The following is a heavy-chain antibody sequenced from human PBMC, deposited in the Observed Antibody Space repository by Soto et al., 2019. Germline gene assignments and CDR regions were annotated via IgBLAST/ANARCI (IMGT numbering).Heavy chain of an antibody. D-gene: IGHD1-26*01. Sequence: KTSETLSLTCTVSGGSVSNSYWGWIRQPPGKGLEWVAYVYYSGSTNYNPSLGSRVTISVDKSKNQFSLKMTSVTGADTAVYYCARGGSHEWELLVQYFDYWGQGTLVTVSS. CDR2: VYYSGST. V-gene: IGHV4-59*02. CDR1: GGSVSNSY. J-gene: IGHJ4*02. CDR3: ARGGSHEWELLVQYFDY.